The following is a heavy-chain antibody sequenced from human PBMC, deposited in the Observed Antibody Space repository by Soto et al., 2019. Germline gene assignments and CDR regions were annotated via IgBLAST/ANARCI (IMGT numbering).Heavy chain of an antibody. CDR3: ARLDVGIAARLTAYYYGMDV. Sequence: LGESLKISCKGSGYSFTSYWIGWVRQMPGKGLEWMGIIYLGDSDTRYSPSFQGQVTISADKSISTAYLQWSSLKASDTAMYYCARLDVGIAARLTAYYYGMDVWGQGTTVPVSS. D-gene: IGHD6-6*01. J-gene: IGHJ6*02. V-gene: IGHV5-51*01. CDR2: IYLGDSDT. CDR1: GYSFTSYW.